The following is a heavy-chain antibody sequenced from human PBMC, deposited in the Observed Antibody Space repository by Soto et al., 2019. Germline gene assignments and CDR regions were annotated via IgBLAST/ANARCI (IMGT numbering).Heavy chain of an antibody. Sequence: XETLSLTCTVSGCSIRDYFWTWIRQPPGKGLDWIGYIYYSGRTNYNPSLKSRVSISVDTSKNHFSLQLRSVTAADTAVYYCARVGGDDFGDSGGFDYWGQGTLVTVS. J-gene: IGHJ4*02. CDR3: ARVGGDDFGDSGGFDY. CDR1: GCSIRDYF. V-gene: IGHV4-59*01. D-gene: IGHD4-17*01. CDR2: IYYSGRT.